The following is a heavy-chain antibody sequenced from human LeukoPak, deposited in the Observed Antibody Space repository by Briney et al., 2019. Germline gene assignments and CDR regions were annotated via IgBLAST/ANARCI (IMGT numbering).Heavy chain of an antibody. CDR1: GFTFSDYY. CDR2: ISSSGSTI. Sequence: SGGSLRLSCAASGFTFSDYYMSWIRQAPGKGLEWVSYISSSGSTIYYADSVKGRFTISRDNAKNSLYLQMNSLRAEDTAVYYCARDSVVTRDFDYWGQGTLVTVSS. V-gene: IGHV3-11*04. CDR3: ARDSVVTRDFDY. D-gene: IGHD4-23*01. J-gene: IGHJ4*02.